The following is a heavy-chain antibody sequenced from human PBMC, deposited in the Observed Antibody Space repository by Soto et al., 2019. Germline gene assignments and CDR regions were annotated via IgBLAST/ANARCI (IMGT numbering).Heavy chain of an antibody. V-gene: IGHV1-46*01. Sequence: ASVKVSCKASGYTFTSYYMHWVRQAPGQGLEWMGIINPSGGSTSYAQKFQGRVTMTRDTSTSTVYMELSSLRSEDTAVYYCARESPHNWNHGPSYGMDVWGQGTTVTV. CDR3: ARESPHNWNHGPSYGMDV. D-gene: IGHD1-20*01. J-gene: IGHJ6*02. CDR2: INPSGGST. CDR1: GYTFTSYY.